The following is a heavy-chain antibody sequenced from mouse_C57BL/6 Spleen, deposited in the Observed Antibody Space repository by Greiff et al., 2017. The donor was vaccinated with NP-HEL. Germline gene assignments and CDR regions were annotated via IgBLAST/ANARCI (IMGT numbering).Heavy chain of an antibody. Sequence: QVQLKQSGPELVKPGASVKISCKASGYAFSSSWMNWVKQRPGKGLEWIGRIYPGDGDTNYNGKFKGKATLTADKSSSTAYMQLSSLTSEDSAVYCCARIGYYGNFDVWGTGTTVTVSS. V-gene: IGHV1-82*01. CDR3: ARIGYYGNFDV. CDR1: GYAFSSSW. J-gene: IGHJ1*03. CDR2: IYPGDGDT. D-gene: IGHD2-3*01.